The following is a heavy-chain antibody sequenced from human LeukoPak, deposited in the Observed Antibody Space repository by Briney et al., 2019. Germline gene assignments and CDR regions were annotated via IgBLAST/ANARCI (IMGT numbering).Heavy chain of an antibody. CDR3: ARDRGAAAGDYFDY. CDR2: IRSDGTNK. CDR1: GFTFSTYG. V-gene: IGHV3-30*02. Sequence: GGSLRLSCAASGFTFSTYGMHWVRQAPGKGLEWVAFIRSDGTNKYYADSVKGRFTISRDKSKNTLFLQMNSLRAEDTAVYYCARDRGAAAGDYFDYRGQGTLVTVSS. J-gene: IGHJ4*02. D-gene: IGHD6-13*01.